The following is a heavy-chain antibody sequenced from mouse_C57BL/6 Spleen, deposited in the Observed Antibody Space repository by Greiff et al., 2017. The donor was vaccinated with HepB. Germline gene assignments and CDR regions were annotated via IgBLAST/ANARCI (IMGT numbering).Heavy chain of an antibody. V-gene: IGHV1-50*01. CDR3: ARWTSHYYGSTWFAY. CDR1: GYTFTSYW. D-gene: IGHD1-1*01. CDR2: IDPSDSYT. J-gene: IGHJ3*01. Sequence: QVQLQQPGAELVKPRASVKLSCKASGYTFTSYWMQWVKQRPGQGLEWIGEIDPSDSYTNYNQKFKGKATLTVDTSSSTAYMQLSSLTSEDSAVYYCARWTSHYYGSTWFAYWGQGTLVTVSA.